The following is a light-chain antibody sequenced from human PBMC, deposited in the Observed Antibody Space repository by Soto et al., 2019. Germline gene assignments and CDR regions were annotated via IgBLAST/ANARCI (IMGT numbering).Light chain of an antibody. Sequence: QSALTQPHSASGSPGQSVTISCTGTSSDVGAYNFVSWYQQHPGKAPKLMIYEFSKRPSGVPDRFSGSKSGDTASLTVSGLQAEDEADYYCSSYAGSNNYVFGTGTKVTVL. CDR1: SSDVGAYNF. CDR3: SSYAGSNNYV. CDR2: EFS. V-gene: IGLV2-8*01. J-gene: IGLJ1*01.